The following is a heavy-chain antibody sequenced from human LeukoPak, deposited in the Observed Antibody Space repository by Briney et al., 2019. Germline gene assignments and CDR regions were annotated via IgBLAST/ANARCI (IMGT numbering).Heavy chain of an antibody. V-gene: IGHV3-23*01. J-gene: IGHJ4*02. D-gene: IGHD3-22*01. CDR1: GFTFRSYA. CDR3: AKRGVVIRVILVGFHKEAYYFDS. Sequence: PGGSLRLSCAASGFTFRSYAMTWVRQAPGKGLEWVAGISDSGGRSNYADSAKGRFTISSDNPKNTLYLQMNSLRAEDTAVYFCAKRGVVIRVILVGFHKEAYYFDSWGQGTLVTVSS. CDR2: ISDSGGRS.